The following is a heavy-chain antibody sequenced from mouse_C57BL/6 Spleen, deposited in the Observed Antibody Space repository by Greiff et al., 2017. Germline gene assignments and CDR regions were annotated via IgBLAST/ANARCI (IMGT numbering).Heavy chain of an antibody. Sequence: DVQLQESGPGLVKPSQSLSLTCSVTGYSITSGYYWNWIRQFPGNKLEWMGYISYDGSNNYNPSLKNRISITRDTSKNQFFLKLNSVTTEDTATYYCARAFTTVVAGFDYWGQGTTLTVSS. CDR2: ISYDGSN. V-gene: IGHV3-6*01. CDR1: GYSITSGYY. J-gene: IGHJ2*01. D-gene: IGHD1-1*01. CDR3: ARAFTTVVAGFDY.